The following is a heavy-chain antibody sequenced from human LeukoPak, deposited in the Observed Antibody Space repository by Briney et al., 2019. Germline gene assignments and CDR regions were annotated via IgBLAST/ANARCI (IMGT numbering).Heavy chain of an antibody. Sequence: PSETLSLTCTVSGGSISSSSYYWGWIRQPPGKGLEWIGSIYYSGSTNYSPSLKSRVTISLDTSGNQFSLKLSSVTAADTAVYYCASGYCGGACQLGGVDMWGQGTMVTVSS. D-gene: IGHD2-21*02. CDR1: GGSISSSSYY. V-gene: IGHV4-39*07. J-gene: IGHJ3*02. CDR2: IYYSGST. CDR3: ASGYCGGACQLGGVDM.